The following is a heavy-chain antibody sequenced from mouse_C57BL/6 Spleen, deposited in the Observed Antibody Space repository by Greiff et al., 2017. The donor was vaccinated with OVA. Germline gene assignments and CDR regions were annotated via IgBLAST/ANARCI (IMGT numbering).Heavy chain of an antibody. V-gene: IGHV1-20*01. D-gene: IGHD2-1*01. Sequence: EVQGVESGPELVKPGDSVKISCKASGYSFTGYFMNWVMQSHGKSLEWIGRINPYNGDTFYNQKFKGKATLTVDKSSSTAHMELRSLTSEDSAVYDCARSFGNYEWYFDVWGTGTTVTVSA. CDR1: GYSFTGYF. J-gene: IGHJ1*03. CDR3: ARSFGNYEWYFDV. CDR2: INPYNGDT.